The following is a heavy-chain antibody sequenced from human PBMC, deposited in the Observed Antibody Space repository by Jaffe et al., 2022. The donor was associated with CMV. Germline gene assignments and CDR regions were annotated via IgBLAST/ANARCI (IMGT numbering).Heavy chain of an antibody. CDR1: GFSLSNSRMG. V-gene: IGHV2-26*01. J-gene: IGHJ4*02. Sequence: QVTLKESGPVLVKPTETLTLTCTVSGFSLSNSRMGVAWIRQPPGKALEWLAHIFSSDEKPSTTSLKSGLTISRDSSKSQVVLTITNMDPVDTGTYYCARMPAGIVGSSVAFDYWGPGALVTVSS. D-gene: IGHD1-26*01. CDR3: ARMPAGIVGSSVAFDY. CDR2: IFSSDEK.